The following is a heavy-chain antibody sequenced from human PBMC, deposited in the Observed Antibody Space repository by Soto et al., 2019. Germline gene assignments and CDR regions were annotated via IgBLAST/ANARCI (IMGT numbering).Heavy chain of an antibody. CDR2: IKQDGSEK. D-gene: IGHD6-6*01. V-gene: IGHV3-7*03. Sequence: LRLSCAASGFTLSRYWLSWVRQAPLNGLEWVANIKQDGSEKYYVDSVKGRFTISRDNAKNTLFLQMNSLRAEDTALYYCAKDGEFSSSSGPFYFGSWGQGNPVTVS. CDR3: AKDGEFSSSSGPFYFGS. J-gene: IGHJ4*02. CDR1: GFTLSRYW.